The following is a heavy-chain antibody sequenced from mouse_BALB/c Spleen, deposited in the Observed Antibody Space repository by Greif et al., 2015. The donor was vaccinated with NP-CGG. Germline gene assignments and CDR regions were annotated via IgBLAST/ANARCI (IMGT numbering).Heavy chain of an antibody. J-gene: IGHJ1*01. CDR1: GYTFTSYY. D-gene: IGHD1-1*01. CDR3: TRRGVVGYFDV. Sequence: QVHVKQSGAELVKPGASVKLSCKASGYTFTSYYMYWVKQRPGQGLEWIGEINPSNGGTNFNEKFKSKATLTVDKSSSTAYMQLSSLTSEDSAVYYCTRRGVVGYFDVWGAGTTVTVSS. V-gene: IGHV1S81*02. CDR2: INPSNGGT.